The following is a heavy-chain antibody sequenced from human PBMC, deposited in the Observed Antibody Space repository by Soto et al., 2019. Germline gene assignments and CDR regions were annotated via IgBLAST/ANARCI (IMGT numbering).Heavy chain of an antibody. Sequence: QVQLQESGPGLVKPSETLSLTCTVSGGSISRYYWSWIRQPPGKGLEWIGSIYYSGSTNYNPSLKSRVTISVDTYKNQFSLKLSSVTAADTAVYYCARDEMGDGSSWGNWFDPWGQGTLVTVSS. V-gene: IGHV4-59*01. J-gene: IGHJ5*02. D-gene: IGHD3-16*01. CDR3: ARDEMGDGSSWGNWFDP. CDR2: IYYSGST. CDR1: GGSISRYY.